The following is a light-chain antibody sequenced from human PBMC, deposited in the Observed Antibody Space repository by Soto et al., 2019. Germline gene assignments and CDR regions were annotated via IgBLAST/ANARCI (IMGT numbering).Light chain of an antibody. J-gene: IGKJ1*01. Sequence: VLTQSPGTLWLSPGERAALYCKASQSVRSSYLAWYQQKPGQAPRLLIYGASIRATGIPDRFGGSGSGTDFTLSISRLDPEEFAVYYCVHYGDSPLVGDGTKVDI. CDR2: GAS. CDR1: QSVRSSY. V-gene: IGKV3-20*01. CDR3: VHYGDSPL.